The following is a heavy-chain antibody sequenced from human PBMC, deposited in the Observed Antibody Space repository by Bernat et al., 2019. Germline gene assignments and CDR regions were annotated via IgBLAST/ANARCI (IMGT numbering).Heavy chain of an antibody. CDR3: ARDLYYYDTDSGRDAFDI. Sequence: EVQLVESGGGLVQPGGSLRLSCAASGFTFSSYWMSWVRQAPGKGLEWVANIKQDGSEKYYVDSVKGRFTISRDNAKNSLYLQMNSLRAEDTAVYYCARDLYYYDTDSGRDAFDIWGQGTMVTVSS. V-gene: IGHV3-7*03. CDR2: IKQDGSEK. J-gene: IGHJ3*02. CDR1: GFTFSSYW. D-gene: IGHD3-22*01.